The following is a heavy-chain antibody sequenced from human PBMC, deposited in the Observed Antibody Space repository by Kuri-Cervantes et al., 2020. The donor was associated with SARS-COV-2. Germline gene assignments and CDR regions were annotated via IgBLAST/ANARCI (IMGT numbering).Heavy chain of an antibody. D-gene: IGHD3-16*01. CDR2: ISSSSSYI. V-gene: IGHV3-21*01. Sequence: GESLKISCAASGFTFSNAWMSWVRQAPGKGLEWVSSISSSSSYIHYADSVKGRFTISRDNAKNSLYLQMNSLRAEDTAVYYCARVMGDYVWAGNAFDIWGQGTMVTVSS. CDR1: GFTFSNAW. J-gene: IGHJ3*02. CDR3: ARVMGDYVWAGNAFDI.